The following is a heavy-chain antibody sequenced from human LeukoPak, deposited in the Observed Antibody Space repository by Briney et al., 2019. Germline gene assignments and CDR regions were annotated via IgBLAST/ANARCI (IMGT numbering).Heavy chain of an antibody. CDR3: ARGSRITIFGVVLDY. CDR2: MNPNSGDT. CDR1: GYTFTSYD. Sequence: ASVKVSCKASGYTFTSYDINWVRQATGQGLEWVGWMNPNSGDTGYAQKFQGRVTMTRNTSISTAYMELSSLRSEDTAVYYCARGSRITIFGVVLDYWGQGTLVTVSS. V-gene: IGHV1-8*01. J-gene: IGHJ4*02. D-gene: IGHD3-3*01.